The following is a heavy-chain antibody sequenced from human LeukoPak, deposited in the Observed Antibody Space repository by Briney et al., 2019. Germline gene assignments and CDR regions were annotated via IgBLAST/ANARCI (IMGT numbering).Heavy chain of an antibody. V-gene: IGHV3-48*03. Sequence: GGSLRLSCAASGFTFSSYEMNWVRQAPGKGLEWVSYISSSGSTIYYADSVKGRFTISRDNAKNSLYLQMNSLRAEDTAVYYCARDPALVRGVLALDYWGQGTLVTVSS. D-gene: IGHD3-10*01. J-gene: IGHJ4*02. CDR1: GFTFSSYE. CDR3: ARDPALVRGVLALDY. CDR2: ISSSGSTI.